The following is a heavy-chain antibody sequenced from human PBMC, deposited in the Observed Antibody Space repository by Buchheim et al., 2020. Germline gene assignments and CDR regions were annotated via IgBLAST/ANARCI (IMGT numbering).Heavy chain of an antibody. CDR1: GYTFTSYD. J-gene: IGHJ6*02. V-gene: IGHV1-8*01. Sequence: QVQLVQSGAEVKKPGASVKVSCKASGYTFTSYDINWVRQATGQGLEWMGWMNPNSGNTGYAQKFQGRVTMTRNTTISTAYMAPSSLRSEDTAVYYCARGFGNYDGYYYYYYGMDVWGQGTT. CDR2: MNPNSGNT. CDR3: ARGFGNYDGYYYYYYGMDV. D-gene: IGHD4-11*01.